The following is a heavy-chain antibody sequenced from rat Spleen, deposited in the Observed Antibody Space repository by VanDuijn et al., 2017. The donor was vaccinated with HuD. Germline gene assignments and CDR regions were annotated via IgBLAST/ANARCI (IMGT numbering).Heavy chain of an antibody. J-gene: IGHJ1*01. D-gene: IGHD3-1*01. CDR3: ARHATPRRYFDF. V-gene: IGHV5-7*01. CDR1: GFTFSDYN. Sequence: EVQLVESGGGLVPPGGSLKLSCAASGFTFSDYNMAWVRQAPKKGLEWVATIIYDGSRTYYRDSVKGRFTISRDNAKSTLYLQMDSLRSEDTATYYCARHATPRRYFDFWGPGTMVTVSS. CDR2: IIYDGSRT.